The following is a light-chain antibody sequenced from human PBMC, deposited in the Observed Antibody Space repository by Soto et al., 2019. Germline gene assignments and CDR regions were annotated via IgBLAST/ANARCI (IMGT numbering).Light chain of an antibody. V-gene: IGKV3-11*01. CDR1: HSVSSN. Sequence: EIVLTQSPATLSVSPGERATLSCRASHSVSSNLAWYQQKPGQAPRLLIYDASNRATGIPARFSGSGSGTDFTLTISSLEPEDFAVYYCQQRSNWPLTFGGGTKVDIK. CDR3: QQRSNWPLT. J-gene: IGKJ4*01. CDR2: DAS.